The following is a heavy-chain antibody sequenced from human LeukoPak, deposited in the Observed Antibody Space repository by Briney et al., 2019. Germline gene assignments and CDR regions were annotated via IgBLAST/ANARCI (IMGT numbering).Heavy chain of an antibody. D-gene: IGHD6-19*01. CDR2: IYHSGSA. V-gene: IGHV4-39*07. Sequence: SETLSLTCTVSGGSISSSSYYWGWIRQPPGKGLEWIGSIYHSGSAYYNPSLKSRVTISVDTSKNQFSLKLSSVTAADTAVYYCARDRRRWLTVWSDPWGQGTLVTVSS. J-gene: IGHJ5*02. CDR3: ARDRRRWLTVWSDP. CDR1: GGSISSSSYY.